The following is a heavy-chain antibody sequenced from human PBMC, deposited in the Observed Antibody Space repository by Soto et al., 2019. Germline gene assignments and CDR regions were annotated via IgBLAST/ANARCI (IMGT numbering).Heavy chain of an antibody. D-gene: IGHD5-12*01. CDR2: INHSGST. Sequence: QVQLQQWGAGLLKPSETLSLTCAVYGGSFSGYYWSWIRQPPGKGLEWIGEINHSGSTNYNPSLKIRVTISVDTSKNQFSLKLSSVTAADTAVYYCARGPGTFIVATIPSGFDPWGQGTLVTVSS. V-gene: IGHV4-34*01. J-gene: IGHJ5*02. CDR3: ARGPGTFIVATIPSGFDP. CDR1: GGSFSGYY.